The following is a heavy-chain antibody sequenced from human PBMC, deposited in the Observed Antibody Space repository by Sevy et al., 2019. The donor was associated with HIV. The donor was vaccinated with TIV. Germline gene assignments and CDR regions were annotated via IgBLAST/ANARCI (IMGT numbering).Heavy chain of an antibody. Sequence: GGSLRLSCAASGFTFSSYEMNWVRQAPGKGLEWVSYISSSGSTIYYADSVKGRFTISRDNAKNSLYLQMNSLRAEDTAVYYCARDDRGYSGYNRGNFDYWGQGTLVTVSS. D-gene: IGHD5-12*01. CDR3: ARDDRGYSGYNRGNFDY. CDR1: GFTFSSYE. CDR2: ISSSGSTI. V-gene: IGHV3-48*03. J-gene: IGHJ4*02.